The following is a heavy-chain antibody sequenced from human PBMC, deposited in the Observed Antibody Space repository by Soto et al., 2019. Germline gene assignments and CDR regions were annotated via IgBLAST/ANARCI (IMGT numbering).Heavy chain of an antibody. CDR3: AKDLRQKPAASGLFYYYYGMDV. J-gene: IGHJ6*02. D-gene: IGHD2-2*01. Sequence: GSLRLSCAASGLSFNTYGMHWVRQAPGKGLEWVAVISYDGSNKYYVESVKGRFTISRDNSKNTLFLQMDSLRAEDTAVYYCAKDLRQKPAASGLFYYYYGMDVWGQGTTVTVSS. CDR2: ISYDGSNK. V-gene: IGHV3-30*18. CDR1: GLSFNTYG.